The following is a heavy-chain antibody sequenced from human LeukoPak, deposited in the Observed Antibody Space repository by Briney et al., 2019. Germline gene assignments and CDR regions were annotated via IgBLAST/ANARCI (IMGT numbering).Heavy chain of an antibody. V-gene: IGHV3-23*01. D-gene: IGHD3-22*01. Sequence: GGSLRLSCAASGFTFSSYAMSWVRQAPGKGLEWVSAISGCGGSTYYADSVKGRFTISRDDSKNTLYLQMNSLRAEDTAVYYCAKLAFPAFHYDSSGYYHFDYWGQGTLVTVSS. CDR3: AKLAFPAFHYDSSGYYHFDY. J-gene: IGHJ4*02. CDR2: ISGCGGST. CDR1: GFTFSSYA.